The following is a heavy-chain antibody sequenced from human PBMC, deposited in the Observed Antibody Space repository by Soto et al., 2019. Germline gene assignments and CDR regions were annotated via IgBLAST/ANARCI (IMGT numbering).Heavy chain of an antibody. CDR3: ARDYDSSGYYDY. V-gene: IGHV4-61*01. J-gene: IGHJ4*02. Sequence: QVQLQESGPGLVKPSETLSLTCTVSGGSVSSGSYYWSWIRQPPGKGLEWIGYIYYSGSTNYNPSLKSRVTISVDTSNNQFSLKLSSVTAADTAVYYCARDYDSSGYYDYWGQGTLVTVSA. D-gene: IGHD3-22*01. CDR1: GGSVSSGSYY. CDR2: IYYSGST.